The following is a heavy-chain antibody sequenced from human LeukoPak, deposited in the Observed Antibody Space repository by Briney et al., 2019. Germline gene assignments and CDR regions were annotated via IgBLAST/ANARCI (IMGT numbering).Heavy chain of an antibody. D-gene: IGHD3-3*01. Sequence: PSETLSLTCTVSGGPISSGSYYWSWIRQPAGKGLEWIGRIYTSGSTNYNPSLKSRVTISVDTSKNQFSLKLSSVTAADTAVYYCAREDFWKRLDPWGQGTLVTVSS. CDR1: GGPISSGSYY. J-gene: IGHJ5*02. CDR2: IYTSGST. V-gene: IGHV4-61*02. CDR3: AREDFWKRLDP.